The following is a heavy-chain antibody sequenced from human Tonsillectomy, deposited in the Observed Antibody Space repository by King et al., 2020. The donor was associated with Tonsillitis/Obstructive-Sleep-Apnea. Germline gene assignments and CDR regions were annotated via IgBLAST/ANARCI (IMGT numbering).Heavy chain of an antibody. CDR2: IDWDDDK. J-gene: IGHJ4*02. CDR3: ARTDCSSTSCYVDY. CDR1: GFSLSTSGMC. D-gene: IGHD2-2*01. Sequence: VTLKESGPALVKPTQTLTLTCTFSGFSLSTSGMCVSWIRQPPGKALEWLARIDWDDDKYYNTSLKTRLTISKDTSKNQVVLTMTNKDPVDTATYYCARTDCSSTSCYVDYWGQGTLVTVSS. V-gene: IGHV2-70*11.